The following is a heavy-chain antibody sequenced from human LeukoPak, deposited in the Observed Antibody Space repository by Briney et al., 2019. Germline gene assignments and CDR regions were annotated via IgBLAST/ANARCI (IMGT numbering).Heavy chain of an antibody. D-gene: IGHD1-26*01. CDR3: AKVGGSFYSGSSDD. CDR1: GFTFDDYA. V-gene: IGHV3-9*01. Sequence: GGSLRLSCAASGFTFDDYAMHWVRQAPGKGLEWVSGISWNSGSIGYADSVKGRFTISRDNAKNSLYLQMNSLRAEDTASYYCAKVGGSFYSGSSDDWGQGTLVTVSS. J-gene: IGHJ4*02. CDR2: ISWNSGSI.